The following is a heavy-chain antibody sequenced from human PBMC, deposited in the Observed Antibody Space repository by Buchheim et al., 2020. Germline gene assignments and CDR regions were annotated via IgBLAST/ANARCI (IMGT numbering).Heavy chain of an antibody. V-gene: IGHV3-48*01. CDR1: GFTFSSYS. CDR2: ISSSSTI. D-gene: IGHD2-2*01. CDR3: AKTADCTTASCFSLWEAFDF. Sequence: VQLVESGGGVVQPGRSLRLSCAASGFTFSSYSMNWVRQAPGKGLEWVSYISSSSTIYYADSVKGRFTISRDNSKNTLYLQMNSLRAEDTAVYYCAKTADCTTASCFSLWEAFDFWGQGT. J-gene: IGHJ3*01.